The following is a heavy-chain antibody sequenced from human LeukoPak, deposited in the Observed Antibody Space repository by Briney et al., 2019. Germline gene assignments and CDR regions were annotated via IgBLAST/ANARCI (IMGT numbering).Heavy chain of an antibody. D-gene: IGHD3-3*02. CDR2: IYYSGST. J-gene: IGHJ4*02. CDR3: ARDHFSGRTFFDY. Sequence: SETLSLTCTVSGGSISSSSYYRGWIRQPPGKGLEWIGSIYYSGSTYYNPSLKSRVTISVDTSKNQFSLKLSSVTAADTAVYYCARDHFSGRTFFDYWGQGTLVTVSS. CDR1: GGSISSSSYY. V-gene: IGHV4-39*07.